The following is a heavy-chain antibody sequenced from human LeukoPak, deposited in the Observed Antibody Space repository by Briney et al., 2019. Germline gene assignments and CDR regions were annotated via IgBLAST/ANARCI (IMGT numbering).Heavy chain of an antibody. CDR1: GGSISSSSYY. CDR3: ARELPGTGDSYFDL. CDR2: IYYSGST. Sequence: SETLSLTCTVSGGSISSSSYYWGWIRQPPGKGLEWIGSIYYSGSTYYNPSLKSRVTISVVIFKNQFSLKLSSVTAADTAVYYCARELPGTGDSYFDLWGRGTLVTVSS. D-gene: IGHD7-27*01. V-gene: IGHV4-39*07. J-gene: IGHJ2*01.